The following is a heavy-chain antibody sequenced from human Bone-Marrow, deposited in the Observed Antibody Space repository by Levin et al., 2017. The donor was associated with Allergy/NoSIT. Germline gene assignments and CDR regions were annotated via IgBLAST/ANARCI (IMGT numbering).Heavy chain of an antibody. CDR2: IIPIFGTA. CDR3: ASSRWARNTGYYDFWSGYYPVSDYYMDV. V-gene: IGHV1-69*06. Sequence: AASVKVSCKASGGTFSSYAISWVRQAPGQGLEWMGGIIPIFGTANYAQKFQGRVTITADKSTSTAYMELSSLRSEDTAVYYCASSRWARNTGYYDFWSGYYPVSDYYMDVWGKGTTVTVSS. J-gene: IGHJ6*03. CDR1: GGTFSSYA. D-gene: IGHD3-3*01.